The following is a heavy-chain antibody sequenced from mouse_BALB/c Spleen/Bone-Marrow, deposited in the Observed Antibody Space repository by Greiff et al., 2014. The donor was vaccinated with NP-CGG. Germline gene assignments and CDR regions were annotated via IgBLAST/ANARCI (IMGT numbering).Heavy chain of an antibody. J-gene: IGHJ4*01. CDR2: INSNGGST. Sequence: EVHLVESGGGLVQPGGSLKLSCAASGFTFSSYGMSWVRQTPDKRLELVATINSNGGSTYYPDSVKGRFTISRDNAKNTLYLQRSSLKSEDTAMYYCARDDVWYAMDYWGQGTSVTVSS. V-gene: IGHV5-6-3*01. CDR3: ARDDVWYAMDY. CDR1: GFTFSSYG.